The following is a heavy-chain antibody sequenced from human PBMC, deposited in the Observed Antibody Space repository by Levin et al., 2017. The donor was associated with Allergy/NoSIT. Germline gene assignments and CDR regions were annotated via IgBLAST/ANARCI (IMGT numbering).Heavy chain of an antibody. CDR2: IKQDGSEK. D-gene: IGHD4-17*01. CDR1: GFTFSSYW. Sequence: GGSLRLSCAASGFTFSSYWMSWVRQAPGKGLEWVANIKQDGSEKYYVDSVKGRFTISRDNAKNSLYLQMNSLRAEDTAVYYCASQPLWYGDSLFDYWGQGTLVTVSS. V-gene: IGHV3-7*02. J-gene: IGHJ4*02. CDR3: ASQPLWYGDSLFDY.